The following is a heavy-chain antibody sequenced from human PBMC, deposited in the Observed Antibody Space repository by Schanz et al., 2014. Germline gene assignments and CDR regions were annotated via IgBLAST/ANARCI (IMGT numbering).Heavy chain of an antibody. Sequence: EVQLVESGGGLVKPGGSLRLSCAGSGFTFSSYTMNWVRQAPGKGLEWVSSISSSSTYIYYRDSVKGRFTISRDDAKNSLDLQMNSLRAEDTAIYYCARDPDNLYGSGREPWFFDLWGRGTLVTVSS. J-gene: IGHJ2*01. CDR2: ISSSSTYI. V-gene: IGHV3-21*01. D-gene: IGHD3-10*01. CDR1: GFTFSSYT. CDR3: ARDPDNLYGSGREPWFFDL.